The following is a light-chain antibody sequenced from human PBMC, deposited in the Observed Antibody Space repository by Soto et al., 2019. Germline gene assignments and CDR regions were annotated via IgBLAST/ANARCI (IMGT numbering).Light chain of an antibody. CDR2: GAS. J-gene: IGKJ4*01. Sequence: EIVLTQSPGTLSLSPRERATLSCMASLSVSSSYLAWYQQKPGQAARLLIYGASSRATCIPDRFMGSGSVADFTLTISRLEPEDFAVYYCQQYGSSPPLTFGGGTKVDI. V-gene: IGKV3-20*01. CDR3: QQYGSSPPLT. CDR1: LSVSSSY.